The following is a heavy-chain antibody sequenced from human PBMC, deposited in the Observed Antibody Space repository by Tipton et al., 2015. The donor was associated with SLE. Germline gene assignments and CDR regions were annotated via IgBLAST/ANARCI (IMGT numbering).Heavy chain of an antibody. D-gene: IGHD3-22*01. CDR1: GFTFSDIG. CDR3: AKYSSVSSYYYYDYMDV. V-gene: IGHV3-33*03. Sequence: RSLRLSCEASGFTFSDIGMHWVRQAPGKGLEWLAVIWSDGSKKNYADSVKGRFTISRDNSKNMLYLQMNSLRAEDTAVYYCAKYSSVSSYYYYDYMDVWGKGTTVTVSS. CDR2: IWSDGSKK. J-gene: IGHJ6*03.